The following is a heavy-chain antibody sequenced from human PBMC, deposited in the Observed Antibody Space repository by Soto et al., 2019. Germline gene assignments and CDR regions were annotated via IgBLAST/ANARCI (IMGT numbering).Heavy chain of an antibody. CDR3: AKGSANCEYALDI. D-gene: IGHD2-21*01. CDR1: GGICSGYH. V-gene: IGHV4-34*01. Sequence: SETLSLTCDAYGGICSGYHRSWIRQPPGKGLEWIAEIRLGGSTDYDPSVKSRVTISIDTSKNQLSLRMTSVTAEDTAVYYCAKGSANCEYALDICGQGTTVTVSS. CDR2: IRLGGST. J-gene: IGHJ3*02.